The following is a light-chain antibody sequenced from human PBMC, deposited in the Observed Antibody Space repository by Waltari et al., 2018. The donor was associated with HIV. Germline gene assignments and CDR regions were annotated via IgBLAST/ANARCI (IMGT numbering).Light chain of an antibody. CDR2: WAS. Sequence: DIMMTQSPDSLTVSLGERATIKCRSSQSVLYGSDNKNYLALYQQKPGQSPKVLFYWASSRDSGGPDRFSGSGSGTDFTLTINILQAEDVAVYFCHQYFTASWTFGRGTTVQI. CDR1: QSVLYGSDNKNY. J-gene: IGKJ4*01. V-gene: IGKV4-1*01. CDR3: HQYFTASWT.